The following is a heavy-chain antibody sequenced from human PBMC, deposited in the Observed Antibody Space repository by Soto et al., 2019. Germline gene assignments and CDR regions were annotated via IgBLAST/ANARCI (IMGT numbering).Heavy chain of an antibody. D-gene: IGHD3-16*02. V-gene: IGHV3-7*03. J-gene: IGHJ4*02. CDR3: ARDGLLFSGPYRPSRFDY. Sequence: EVQLVESGGTLVQPVRSLRLSCAASGFKFSNYWMSWVRQAPGKGLEWVGNIKHDTSEAHYADSVKGRFTITRDNIKNFLFLQMNGLRADDTASYYCARDGLLFSGPYRPSRFDYWGLGTLVTVSS. CDR1: GFKFSNYW. CDR2: IKHDTSEA.